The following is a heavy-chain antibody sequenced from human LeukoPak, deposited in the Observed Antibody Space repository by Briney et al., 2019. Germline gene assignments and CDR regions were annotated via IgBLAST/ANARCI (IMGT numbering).Heavy chain of an antibody. CDR1: GFIFSTYA. Sequence: GGSLRLSCTASGFIFSTYAMSWVRQAPGKGLEWVSAISGSGGSTYYADSVKGRFTISRDNSKNTLYLQMNSLRAEDTAVYYCAKASSSLGYYYYYYVDVWGKGTTVTVSS. CDR2: ISGSGGST. V-gene: IGHV3-23*01. D-gene: IGHD6-6*01. CDR3: AKASSSLGYYYYYYVDV. J-gene: IGHJ6*03.